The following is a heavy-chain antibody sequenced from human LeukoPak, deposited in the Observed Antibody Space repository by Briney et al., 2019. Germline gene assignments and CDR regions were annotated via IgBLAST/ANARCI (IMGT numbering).Heavy chain of an antibody. J-gene: IGHJ4*02. CDR1: GFTFGDYV. D-gene: IGHD6-19*01. Sequence: GGSLRLSCTGSGFTFGDYVMTWFRQAPGKGLEWVGLIRSKASGGTTQYAASVKGRFTISRDDSKSIAYLQMNSLKTEATAVYYGPRAPWLLQRRGGFDYWGQGTLVTVSS. CDR2: IRSKASGGTT. CDR3: PRAPWLLQRRGGFDY. V-gene: IGHV3-49*03.